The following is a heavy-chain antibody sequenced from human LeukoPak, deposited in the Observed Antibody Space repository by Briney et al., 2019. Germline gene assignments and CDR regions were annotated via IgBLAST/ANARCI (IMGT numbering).Heavy chain of an antibody. CDR3: ARGDTAMVL. CDR1: GGSISGYY. Sequence: SETLSLTCTVSGGSISGYYWSWIRQPPGKGLEWIGYIYYSETTNYNPSLKSRVTISVDTSKNHLSLKLGSVTAADTAVYYCARGDTAMVLWGQGTLVTVSS. V-gene: IGHV4-59*01. D-gene: IGHD5-18*01. CDR2: IYYSETT. J-gene: IGHJ4*02.